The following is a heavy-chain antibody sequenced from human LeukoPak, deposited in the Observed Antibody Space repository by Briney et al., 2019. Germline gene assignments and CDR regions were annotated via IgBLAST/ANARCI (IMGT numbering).Heavy chain of an antibody. Sequence: SGGSLRLSCAASGFTFSSYGMHWVRQAPGKGLEWVAFIRYDGSNKYYADSVKGRFTISRDNSKNTLYLQMNSLRAEDTAVYYCAKGWYQLLSAHDAFGIWGQGTMVTVSS. CDR2: IRYDGSNK. CDR3: AKGWYQLLSAHDAFGI. V-gene: IGHV3-30*02. CDR1: GFTFSSYG. D-gene: IGHD2-2*01. J-gene: IGHJ3*02.